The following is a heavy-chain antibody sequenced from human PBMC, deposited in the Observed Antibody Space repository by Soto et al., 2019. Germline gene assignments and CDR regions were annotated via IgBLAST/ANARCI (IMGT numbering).Heavy chain of an antibody. V-gene: IGHV4-39*01. Sequence: QLRLQESGPGLVKPSETLSLTCTVSGGSIRSSTYYWGWIRQPPGKGLEWIGSIYYSGGTHYNPSLQSRVTMPADTSTIQFSLKLNSVTAADTAVYDCTRHEGGAAADRPLDYWGQGTLVTVSS. CDR2: IYYSGGT. D-gene: IGHD6-13*01. CDR1: GGSIRSSTYY. J-gene: IGHJ4*02. CDR3: TRHEGGAAADRPLDY.